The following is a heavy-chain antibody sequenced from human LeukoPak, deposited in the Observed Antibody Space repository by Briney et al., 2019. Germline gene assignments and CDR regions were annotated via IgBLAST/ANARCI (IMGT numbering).Heavy chain of an antibody. D-gene: IGHD5-18*01. Sequence: ASVKVSCKASGYSFTTNGIIWVRHAPGQGLEWMGRINPYNGNTNYAQRLQGRVTMTTDTSTSTAYMELRSLGFDDTAVYYCARDGEVGYTADFDYWGQGTLVTVSS. V-gene: IGHV1-18*04. J-gene: IGHJ4*02. CDR1: GYSFTTNG. CDR2: INPYNGNT. CDR3: ARDGEVGYTADFDY.